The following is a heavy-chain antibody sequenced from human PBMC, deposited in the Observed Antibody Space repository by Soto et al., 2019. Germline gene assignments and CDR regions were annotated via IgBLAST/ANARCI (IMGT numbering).Heavy chain of an antibody. CDR3: AGNTYDILIDDDY. Sequence: PGGSLRLSCAASGFTFSSYSMNWVRQAPGKGLEWVSSISSSSSYIYYADSVKGRFTISRDNAKNSLYLQMNSLRAEDTAVYYCAGNTYDILIDDDYWGQGTLVTVSS. V-gene: IGHV3-21*01. J-gene: IGHJ4*02. D-gene: IGHD3-9*01. CDR1: GFTFSSYS. CDR2: ISSSSSYI.